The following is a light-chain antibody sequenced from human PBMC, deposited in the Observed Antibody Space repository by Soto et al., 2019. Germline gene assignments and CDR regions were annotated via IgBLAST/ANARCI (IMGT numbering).Light chain of an antibody. Sequence: DIRMTQSPSSLSAAVGDRVTITCRASQGIRNFLAWYQQKPGKVPKLLIYAASALQSGVPSRFSGSGSGTEFTLTISGLQPEDVATYYCQKYNSAPLTFGPGTKVDFK. J-gene: IGKJ3*01. CDR2: AAS. V-gene: IGKV1-27*01. CDR1: QGIRNF. CDR3: QKYNSAPLT.